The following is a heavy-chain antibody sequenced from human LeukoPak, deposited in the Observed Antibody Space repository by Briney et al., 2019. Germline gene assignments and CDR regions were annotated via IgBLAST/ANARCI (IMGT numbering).Heavy chain of an antibody. CDR3: VRDGVGAPPFDY. CDR2: VKGDGTST. Sequence: GGSLRLSCAASRFTFSSHWMHWIRQVPGKGPVWVSRVKGDGTSTAYADSVRGRFTISRDNAKNTLYLQMNSLRADDTAVYYCVRDGVGAPPFDYWGQRTLVTVSS. CDR1: RFTFSSHW. J-gene: IGHJ4*02. D-gene: IGHD1-26*01. V-gene: IGHV3-74*01.